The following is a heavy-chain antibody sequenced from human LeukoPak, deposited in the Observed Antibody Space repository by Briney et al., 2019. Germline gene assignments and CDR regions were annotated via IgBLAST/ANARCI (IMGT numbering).Heavy chain of an antibody. V-gene: IGHV3-53*01. CDR2: IYGGANT. CDR3: ARDDNWNDGRGLDD. CDR1: GFSVSTNY. J-gene: IGHJ4*02. Sequence: GGSLRLSCAASGFSVSTNYLTWVRQAPGKGLEWVSIIYGGANTYYAGSVRGRFIISRDSSKNTVFLQMNNLRVEDTAVYYCARDDNWNDGRGLDDWGQGTLVIVSS. D-gene: IGHD1-1*01.